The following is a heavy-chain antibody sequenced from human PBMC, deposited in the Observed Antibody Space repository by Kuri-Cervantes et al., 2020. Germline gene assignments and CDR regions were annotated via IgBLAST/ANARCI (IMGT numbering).Heavy chain of an antibody. CDR1: GFTFGDYA. J-gene: IGHJ4*02. CDR3: AKDLMVRGVTHFDY. Sequence: GGSLRLSCRASGFTFGDYAMSWVRQAPGKGLEWVGFIRSKAYGGTTEYAASVKGRFTISRADSKSIAYLQMNSLKTEDTAVYYCAKDLMVRGVTHFDYWGQGTLVTVSS. V-gene: IGHV3-49*04. D-gene: IGHD3-10*01. CDR2: IRSKAYGGTT.